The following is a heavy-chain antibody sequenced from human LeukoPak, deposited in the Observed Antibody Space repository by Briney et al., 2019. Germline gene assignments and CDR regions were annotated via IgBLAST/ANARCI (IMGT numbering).Heavy chain of an antibody. D-gene: IGHD3-3*01. Sequence: GASVKVSCKASGYTFTGYYMHWVRQAPGQGLEWMGWSNPNSGDTKYAQKFQGRVTMTMDTSINTAYMELSRLRSDDTAVYYCARSHSNWFAPWGQGTLVTVSS. V-gene: IGHV1-2*02. CDR2: SNPNSGDT. J-gene: IGHJ5*02. CDR3: ARSHSNWFAP. CDR1: GYTFTGYY.